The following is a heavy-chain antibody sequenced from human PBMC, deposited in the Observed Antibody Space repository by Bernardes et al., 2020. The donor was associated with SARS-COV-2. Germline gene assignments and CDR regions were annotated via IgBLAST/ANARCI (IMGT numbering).Heavy chain of an antibody. J-gene: IGHJ3*02. CDR1: GGSFSGHY. V-gene: IGHV4-34*01. Sequence: SETLSLTCAVYGGSFSGHYWSWIRQPPGKGLEWIGEINHSGTTNYNPSLKSRVSMSVDTSKNQFSLRLTSMTAADTAMYYCVRIERWLDVFDIWGRGTLVTVAS. D-gene: IGHD5-12*01. CDR2: INHSGTT. CDR3: VRIERWLDVFDI.